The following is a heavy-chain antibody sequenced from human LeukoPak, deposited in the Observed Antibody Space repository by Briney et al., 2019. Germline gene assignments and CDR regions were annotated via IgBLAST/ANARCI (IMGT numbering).Heavy chain of an antibody. D-gene: IGHD5-18*01. CDR3: ARTIQLWFGYYFDY. CDR1: GGSISSYY. V-gene: IGHV4-59*01. J-gene: IGHJ4*02. Sequence: SETLSLTCTVSGGSISSYYWSWIRQPPGKGLEWIGYIYYSGSTNYNPSLKSRVTISVDTSKNQFSLKLSSVTAADTAVYYCARTIQLWFGYYFDYWGQGTPVTVSS. CDR2: IYYSGST.